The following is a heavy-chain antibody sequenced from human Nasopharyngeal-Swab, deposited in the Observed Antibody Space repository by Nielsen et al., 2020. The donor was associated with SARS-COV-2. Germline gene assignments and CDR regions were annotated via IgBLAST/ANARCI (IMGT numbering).Heavy chain of an antibody. D-gene: IGHD3-22*01. CDR1: GYIFFTYA. V-gene: IGHV1-3*04. CDR2: INNRNAQT. Sequence: ASVKVSCKTSGYIFFTYAIHWVRQAPGQRLEWLGWINNRNAQTESSQKFQGRVTITADESTSTAYMELSSLRSEDTAVYYCARDYYDSPMGYWGQGTLVTVSS. J-gene: IGHJ4*02. CDR3: ARDYYDSPMGY.